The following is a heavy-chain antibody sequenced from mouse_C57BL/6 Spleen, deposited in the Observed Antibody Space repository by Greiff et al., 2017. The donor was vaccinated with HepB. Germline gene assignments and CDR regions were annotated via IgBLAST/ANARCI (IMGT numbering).Heavy chain of an antibody. CDR3: ASHYGSSSEWYFDV. CDR2: IDPEDGET. D-gene: IGHD1-1*01. CDR1: GFNIKDYY. J-gene: IGHJ1*03. V-gene: IGHV14-2*01. Sequence: EVQLQQSGAELVKPGASVKLSCTASGFNIKDYYMHWVKQRTEQGLEWIGRIDPEDGETKYAPKFQGKATITADTSSHPAYLQLSSLTSEDTAVYYGASHYGSSSEWYFDVWGTGTTFTVSS.